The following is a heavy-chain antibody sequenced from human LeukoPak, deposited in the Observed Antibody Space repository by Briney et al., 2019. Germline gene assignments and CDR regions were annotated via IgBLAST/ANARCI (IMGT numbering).Heavy chain of an antibody. V-gene: IGHV3-30-3*01. CDR1: GFTFSSNP. Sequence: AGGSLRLSCAASGFTFSSNPMHWVRQAPGKGLEWVAVTSHDENNKYYADSVKGRFTISRDNSKNTLYLQMNSLRTEDTAVYYCAKDVFGGIDYWGQGTLVTVSS. D-gene: IGHD3-10*01. CDR3: AKDVFGGIDY. J-gene: IGHJ4*02. CDR2: TSHDENNK.